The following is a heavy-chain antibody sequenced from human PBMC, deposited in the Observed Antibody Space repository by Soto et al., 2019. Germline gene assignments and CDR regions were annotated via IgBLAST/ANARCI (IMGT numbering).Heavy chain of an antibody. J-gene: IGHJ4*02. CDR2: ISWNSGSI. Sequence: EVQLVESGGGLVQPGRSLRLSCAASGFTFDDDAMHWVRQAPGKGLEWVSGISWNSGSIGYADSVKGRFTISRDNAKNSLYLQMNSLRAEDTALYYCAKDMGITGTTGPFDYWGQGTLVTVSS. V-gene: IGHV3-9*01. CDR3: AKDMGITGTTGPFDY. D-gene: IGHD1-7*01. CDR1: GFTFDDDA.